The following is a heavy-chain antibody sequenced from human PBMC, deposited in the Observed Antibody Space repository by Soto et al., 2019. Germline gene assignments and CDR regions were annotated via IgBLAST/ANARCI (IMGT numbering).Heavy chain of an antibody. D-gene: IGHD3-3*01. Sequence: TLSRTCPVSGGSISSDNYYWTWIRQSPGKGLEWIGYIYYRGSTYYKPSLKSRVTISVDTSKNQFSLKLNSVTAADTAVYYCATVGTLFGSPVPRFDPWGQGTLVTVYS. CDR3: ATVGTLFGSPVPRFDP. CDR1: GGSISSDNYY. J-gene: IGHJ5*02. V-gene: IGHV4-30-4*01. CDR2: IYYRGST.